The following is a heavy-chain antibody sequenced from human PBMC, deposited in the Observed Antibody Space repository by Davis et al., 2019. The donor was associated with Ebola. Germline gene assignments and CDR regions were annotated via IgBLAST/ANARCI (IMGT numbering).Heavy chain of an antibody. CDR2: ISTSSSTM. V-gene: IGHV3-48*01. Sequence: GESLKISCVASGFTFSGYWMGWVRQAPGKGLEWISSISTSSSTMYYADSVKGRFTISRDNSKNTLYLQMNSLRAEDTAVYYCARIYSSGWYALDCWGQGTLVTVSS. CDR1: GFTFSGYW. CDR3: ARIYSSGWYALDC. D-gene: IGHD6-19*01. J-gene: IGHJ4*02.